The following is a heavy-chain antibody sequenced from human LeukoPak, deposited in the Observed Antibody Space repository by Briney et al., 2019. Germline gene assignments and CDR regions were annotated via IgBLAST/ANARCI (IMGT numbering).Heavy chain of an antibody. CDR2: ISGSSSYT. D-gene: IGHD1-26*01. Sequence: GGSLRLSCAASGFTFSDYYMSWIRQAPGKGLEWISHISGSSSYTNYADSVKGRFTISRDNAKNSLYLQMNSLRAEDTAVYYCAKDLYSHSYYGLDVWGQGTTVTVSS. V-gene: IGHV3-11*05. CDR1: GFTFSDYY. J-gene: IGHJ6*02. CDR3: AKDLYSHSYYGLDV.